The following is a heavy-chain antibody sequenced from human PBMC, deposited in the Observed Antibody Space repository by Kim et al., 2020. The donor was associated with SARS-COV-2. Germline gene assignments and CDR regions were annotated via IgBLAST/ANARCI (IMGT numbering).Heavy chain of an antibody. V-gene: IGHV3-30-3*01. D-gene: IGHD6-6*01. Sequence: GGSLRLSCAASGFTFSSYAMHWVRQAPGKGLEWVAVISYDGSNKYYADSVKGRFTISRDNSKNTLYLQMNSLRAEDTAVYYCARGGHLYSSSSPGRIGYWGQGTLVTVSS. CDR1: GFTFSSYA. CDR2: ISYDGSNK. J-gene: IGHJ4*02. CDR3: ARGGHLYSSSSPGRIGY.